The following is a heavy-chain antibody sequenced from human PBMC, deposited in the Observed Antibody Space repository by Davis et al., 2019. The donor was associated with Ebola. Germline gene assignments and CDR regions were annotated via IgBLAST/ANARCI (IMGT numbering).Heavy chain of an antibody. CDR3: ARGYCSGGSCYSRWFDP. D-gene: IGHD2-15*01. J-gene: IGHJ5*02. CDR2: INPSGGST. Sequence: ASVKVSCKASGGTFSSYAISWVRQAPGQGLEWMGIINPSGGSTSYAQKFQGRVTMTRDTSTSTVYMELSSLRSEDTAVYYCARGYCSGGSCYSRWFDPWGQGTLVTVSS. V-gene: IGHV1-46*01. CDR1: GGTFSSYA.